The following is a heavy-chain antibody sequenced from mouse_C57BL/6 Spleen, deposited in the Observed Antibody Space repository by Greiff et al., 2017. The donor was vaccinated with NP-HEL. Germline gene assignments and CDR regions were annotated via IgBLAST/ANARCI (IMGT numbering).Heavy chain of an antibody. CDR1: GFSLTSYG. CDR3: LLMITTGGLYAMDY. J-gene: IGHJ4*01. D-gene: IGHD2-4*01. CDR2: IWSGGST. V-gene: IGHV2-2*01. Sequence: QVQLQQSGPGLVQPSQSLSITCTVSGFSLTSYGVHWVRQSPGKGLEWLGVIWSGGSTDYNAAFISRLSISKDNSKSQVFFKMNSLQADDTAIYYCLLMITTGGLYAMDYWGQGTSVTVSS.